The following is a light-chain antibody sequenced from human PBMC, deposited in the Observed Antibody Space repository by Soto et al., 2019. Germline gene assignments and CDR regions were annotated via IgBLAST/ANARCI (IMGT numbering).Light chain of an antibody. CDR3: GAWDNSLTGGV. CDR2: ENY. V-gene: IGLV1-51*02. CDR1: SSNIGSNY. J-gene: IGLJ2*01. Sequence: QSVLTQPPSVSAAPGQKVTISCSGSSSNIGSNYVSWYQLLPGAAPKLLIYENYERPSGIPDRFSGSKSGTSATLGIIGLQTGDEADYYCGAWDNSLTGGVFGGGTKLTVL.